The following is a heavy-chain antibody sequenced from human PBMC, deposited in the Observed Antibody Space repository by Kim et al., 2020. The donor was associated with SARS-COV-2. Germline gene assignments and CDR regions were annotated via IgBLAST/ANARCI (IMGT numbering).Heavy chain of an antibody. D-gene: IGHD5-12*01. CDR1: GFTVSSNY. CDR2: IYSGGST. CDR3: ASTIYFGWLNDYNAFDI. Sequence: GGSLRLSCAASGFTVSSNYMSWVRQAPGKGLEWVSVIYSGGSTYYAASVKGRFTISRDNSKNTLYLQMNSMRAEDTAVYYCASTIYFGWLNDYNAFDIWGQGAMLTVSS. V-gene: IGHV3-66*02. J-gene: IGHJ3*02.